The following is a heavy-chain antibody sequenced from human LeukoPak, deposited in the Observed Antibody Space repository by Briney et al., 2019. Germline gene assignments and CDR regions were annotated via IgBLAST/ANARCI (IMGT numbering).Heavy chain of an antibody. D-gene: IGHD5-12*01. V-gene: IGHV3-53*01. CDR1: GFTVRSNY. CDR2: IYSGGST. Sequence: GGSLRLSCAASGFTVRSNYMSWVRQAPGKGLEWVSDIYSGGSTHYADSVKGRFTISRDNSKNTLYLQMNSLRAEDTAVYYCARGGGYDRDWFDPWGQGTLVTVSS. J-gene: IGHJ5*02. CDR3: ARGGGYDRDWFDP.